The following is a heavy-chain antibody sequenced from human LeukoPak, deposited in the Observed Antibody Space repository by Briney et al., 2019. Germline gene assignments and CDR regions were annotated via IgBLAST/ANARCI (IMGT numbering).Heavy chain of an antibody. J-gene: IGHJ4*02. V-gene: IGHV4-59*08. D-gene: IGHD4-17*01. Sequence: SETLSLTCTVSGGSISSYYWSWIRQPPGKGLEWIGYIYYSGSTNYNPSLKSRVTISVDTSKNQFSLKLSSVTAADTAVYYCARHDDYGDYYLDYWGQGTLVTVSS. CDR1: GGSISSYY. CDR2: IYYSGST. CDR3: ARHDDYGDYYLDY.